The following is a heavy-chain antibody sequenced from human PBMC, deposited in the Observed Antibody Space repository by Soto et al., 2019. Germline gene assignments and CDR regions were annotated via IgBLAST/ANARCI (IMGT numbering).Heavy chain of an antibody. CDR3: AKDRMGASGWFDP. Sequence: GGALRLSCVASGFSCSSYTMNWVRQSPGKGLEWVSGVSGNGGNTYYADSVKGRFSISRDSSKNTLYLQLNSLRAEDTAIYYCAKDRMGASGWFDPWGQGTQVTVSS. J-gene: IGHJ5*02. D-gene: IGHD1-26*01. CDR1: GFSCSSYT. CDR2: VSGNGGNT. V-gene: IGHV3-23*01.